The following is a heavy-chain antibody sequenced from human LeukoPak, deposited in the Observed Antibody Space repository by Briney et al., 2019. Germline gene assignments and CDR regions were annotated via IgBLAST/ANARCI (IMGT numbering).Heavy chain of an antibody. CDR1: GFTFSDYY. Sequence: SGGSLGLSCAASGFTFSDYYMSWIRQAPGKGLEWVSYISSSGSTIYYADSVKGRFTISRDNAKNSLYLQMNSLRAEDTAVYYCARGEEGGTTDYYYYGMDVWGQGTTVTVSS. J-gene: IGHJ6*02. V-gene: IGHV3-11*01. CDR2: ISSSGSTI. D-gene: IGHD4-17*01. CDR3: ARGEEGGTTDYYYYGMDV.